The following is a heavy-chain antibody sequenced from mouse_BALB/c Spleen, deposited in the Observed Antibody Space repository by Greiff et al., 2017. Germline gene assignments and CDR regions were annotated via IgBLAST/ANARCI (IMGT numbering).Heavy chain of an antibody. CDR2: ICPGNSDT. D-gene: IGHD1-2*01. CDR3: TRRMATATRAMDV. CDR1: GFTFTSYW. J-gene: IGHJ4*01. V-gene: IGHV1-5*01. Sequence: EVQLLQSGTVLARPGASVKLSCKASGFTFTSYWMPWVNQTPGQGLEWIGAICPGNSDTCYNQKFKGQVNLTAVTSTSTAYLQLSSLTNEDSAVYYCTRRMATATRAMDVWGEGTSVTVSS.